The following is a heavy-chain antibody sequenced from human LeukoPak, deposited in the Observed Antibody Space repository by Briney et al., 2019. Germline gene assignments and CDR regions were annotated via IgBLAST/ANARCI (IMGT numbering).Heavy chain of an antibody. D-gene: IGHD3-3*01. V-gene: IGHV1-18*01. CDR3: ARSRPPLGYYDFWSGYPNLYYYGMDV. J-gene: IGHJ6*02. Sequence: GASVKVSCKASGYTFTSYGISWVRQAPGQGLEWMGWISAYSGNTNYAQKLQGRVTMTTGTSTSTAYMELRSLRSDDTAVYYCARSRPPLGYYDFWSGYPNLYYYGMDVWGQGTTVTVSS. CDR1: GYTFTSYG. CDR2: ISAYSGNT.